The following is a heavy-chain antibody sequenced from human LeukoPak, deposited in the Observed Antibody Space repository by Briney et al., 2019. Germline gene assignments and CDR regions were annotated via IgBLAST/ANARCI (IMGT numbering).Heavy chain of an antibody. CDR2: ISYDGTNK. CDR1: GFTFSSYA. Sequence: GGSLTLSCAASGFTFSSYAIHWVRQAPGKGLDWVAVISYDGTNKNYADCVKGRFTISRDNSKNTVYLQMNSLRVEDSAVYYCARDPRGSPYYFDYWGQGTLVTVSS. V-gene: IGHV3-30-3*01. CDR3: ARDPRGSPYYFDY. J-gene: IGHJ4*02. D-gene: IGHD1-26*01.